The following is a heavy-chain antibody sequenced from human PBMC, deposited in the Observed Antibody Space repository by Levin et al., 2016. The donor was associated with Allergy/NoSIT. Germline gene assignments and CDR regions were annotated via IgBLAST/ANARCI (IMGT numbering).Heavy chain of an antibody. J-gene: IGHJ4*02. V-gene: IGHV4-31*02. Sequence: WIRQPPGKGLEWIGYIYYSGSTYYNPSLKSRVTISVDTSKNQFSLKLSSVTAADTAVYYCARDVGDAGGYWGQGTLVTVSS. D-gene: IGHD3-16*01. CDR3: ARDVGDAGGY. CDR2: IYYSGST.